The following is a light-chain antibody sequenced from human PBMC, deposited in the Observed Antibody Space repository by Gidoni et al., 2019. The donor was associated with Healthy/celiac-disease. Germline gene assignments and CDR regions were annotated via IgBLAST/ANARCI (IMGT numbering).Light chain of an antibody. V-gene: IGKV1-5*03. CDR2: KAS. CDR1: QSISSW. J-gene: IGKJ1*01. Sequence: DIQMTQSPSTLSASVGDRVTITCRASQSISSWLAWYQQKPGKAQKLLIYKASSLESGVPSRCSGSGSGTEFTLTISSLQPDDFATYYCQHYNSYPWTFGQGTKVEIK. CDR3: QHYNSYPWT.